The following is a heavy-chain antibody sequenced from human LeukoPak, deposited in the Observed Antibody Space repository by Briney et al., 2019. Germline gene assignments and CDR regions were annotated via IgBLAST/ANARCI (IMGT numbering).Heavy chain of an antibody. Sequence: SETLSLTCAVSGGSISSGGYSWSWIRQPPGKGLEWIGYIYHSGSTYYNPSLKSRVTISVDRSKNQFSLKLSSVTAADTAVYYCARGGPDYYDSSGYSYQFDYWGQGTLATVSS. J-gene: IGHJ4*02. CDR3: ARGGPDYYDSSGYSYQFDY. V-gene: IGHV4-30-2*01. CDR2: IYHSGST. D-gene: IGHD3-22*01. CDR1: GGSISSGGYS.